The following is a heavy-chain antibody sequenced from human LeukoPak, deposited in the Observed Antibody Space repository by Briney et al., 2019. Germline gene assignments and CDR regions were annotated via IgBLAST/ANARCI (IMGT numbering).Heavy chain of an antibody. Sequence: ASVKVSCKGSGYTFTDYYVNWVRQAPGQGLEWMGWINPDSGATNYAQKFQDRVTMTRDTSISTAYLELSSLTSDDTAVYYCAAPPPGDYWGQGTLVTVSS. V-gene: IGHV1-2*02. CDR1: GYTFTDYY. CDR2: INPDSGAT. CDR3: AAPPPGDY. D-gene: IGHD7-27*01. J-gene: IGHJ4*02.